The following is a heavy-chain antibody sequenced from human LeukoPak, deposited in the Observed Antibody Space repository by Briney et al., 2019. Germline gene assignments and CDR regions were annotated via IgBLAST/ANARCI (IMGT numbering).Heavy chain of an antibody. V-gene: IGHV4-34*01. CDR2: INHSGST. D-gene: IGHD3-9*01. Sequence: SETLSLTCAVYGGSFSGYYWSWIRQPPGKGLEWIGEINHSGSTNYNPSLKSRVTISVDTSKNQFSLKLSSVTAADTAVCYCARGPGYYDILTGYYRYPYYYYYGMDVWGQGTTVTVSS. CDR3: ARGPGYYDILTGYYRYPYYYYYGMDV. J-gene: IGHJ6*02. CDR1: GGSFSGYY.